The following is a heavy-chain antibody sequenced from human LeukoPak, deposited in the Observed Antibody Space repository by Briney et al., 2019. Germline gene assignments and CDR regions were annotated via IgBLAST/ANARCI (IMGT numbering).Heavy chain of an antibody. CDR3: AELGITMIGGV. V-gene: IGHV3-48*03. D-gene: IGHD3-10*02. CDR1: GFTFSSYE. Sequence: GGSLRLSCAASGFTFSSYEMNWIRQAPGKGLEWVSYISSRGSTIYYADSVKGRFTISRDNAKNSLYLQMNSLRAEDTAVYYCAELGITMIGGVWGKGTTVTISS. J-gene: IGHJ6*04. CDR2: ISSRGSTI.